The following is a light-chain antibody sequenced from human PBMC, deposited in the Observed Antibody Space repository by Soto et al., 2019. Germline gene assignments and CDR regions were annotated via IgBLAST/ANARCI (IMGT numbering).Light chain of an antibody. CDR1: QSVSSY. CDR2: DAS. Sequence: EIVLTQSPATLSLSTGERATLSCRASQSVSSYLAWYQQKPGQAPRLLIYDASNSATGIPARFSGSGSGTDFTLTISSLEPEDFAVYYCQQRSNWITFGQGTRLEIK. J-gene: IGKJ5*01. V-gene: IGKV3-11*01. CDR3: QQRSNWIT.